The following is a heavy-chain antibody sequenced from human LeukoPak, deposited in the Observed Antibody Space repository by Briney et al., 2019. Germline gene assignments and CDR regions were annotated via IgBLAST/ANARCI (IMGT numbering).Heavy chain of an antibody. V-gene: IGHV3-23*01. Sequence: GGSLRLSCAASGFTFSTYAMSWVRQAPGKGLEWVSGISDSGYKTYYADSVKGRVTISRDNPKNTRYLEMNGLRADDTAVYYCAKERSSGWPFDYWGQGTLVTVSS. CDR3: AKERSSGWPFDY. CDR2: ISDSGYKT. D-gene: IGHD6-19*01. J-gene: IGHJ4*02. CDR1: GFTFSTYA.